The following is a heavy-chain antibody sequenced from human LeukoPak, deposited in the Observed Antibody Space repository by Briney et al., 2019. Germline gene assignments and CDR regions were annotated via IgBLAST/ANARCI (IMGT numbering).Heavy chain of an antibody. CDR1: GFTFSSYS. J-gene: IGHJ5*02. V-gene: IGHV3-21*01. CDR3: ARDARDSSGYYDWFDP. Sequence: GGSLRLSCAASGFTFSSYSMNWVRQAPGKGLEWVSSISSSSSYIYYADSVKGRFTISRDNAKNSLYPQMNSLRAEDTAVYYCARDARDSSGYYDWFDPWGQGTLVTVSS. CDR2: ISSSSSYI. D-gene: IGHD3-22*01.